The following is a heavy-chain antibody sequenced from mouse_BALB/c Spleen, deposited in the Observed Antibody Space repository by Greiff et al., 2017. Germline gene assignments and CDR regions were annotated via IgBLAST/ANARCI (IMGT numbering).Heavy chain of an antibody. D-gene: IGHD2-2*01. J-gene: IGHJ4*01. CDR2: ISSGGSYT. Sequence: EVHLVESGGDLVKPGGSLKLSCAASGFTFSSYGMSWVRQTPDKRLEWVATISSGGSYTYYPDSVKGRFTISRDNAKNTLYLQMSSLKSEDTAMYYCARQDYGYDVKAMDYWGQGTSVTVSS. CDR3: ARQDYGYDVKAMDY. V-gene: IGHV5-6*01. CDR1: GFTFSSYG.